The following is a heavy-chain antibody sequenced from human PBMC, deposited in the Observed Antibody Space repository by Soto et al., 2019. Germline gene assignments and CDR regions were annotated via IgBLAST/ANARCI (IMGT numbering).Heavy chain of an antibody. Sequence: ACGERIKSYAMDWPCHAPGQGLEWMGWIDTGNRKPKYSQKFQARVTITSDTSASTGYMDLSSLTSDDTAVYYCTRDVATGSRYRHSWGQGPLVTSPQ. D-gene: IGHD1-1*01. CDR2: IDTGNRKP. V-gene: IGHV1-3*04. J-gene: IGHJ4*02. CDR3: TRDVATGSRYRHS. CDR1: GERIKSYA.